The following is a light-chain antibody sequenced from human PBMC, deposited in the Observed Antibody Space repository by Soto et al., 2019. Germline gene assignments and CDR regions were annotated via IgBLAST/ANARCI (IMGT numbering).Light chain of an antibody. V-gene: IGKV3-15*01. Sequence: EIMMTQSPATLSVSPGERATLSCRASQSLNNNLAWYQQKPGQAPRLLIYGASTRATGIPARFSGSGSGTEFTPTISSLQSEDYAVYYRQQYNKWPPYTFGQGTKLEIK. J-gene: IGKJ2*01. CDR3: QQYNKWPPYT. CDR1: QSLNNN. CDR2: GAS.